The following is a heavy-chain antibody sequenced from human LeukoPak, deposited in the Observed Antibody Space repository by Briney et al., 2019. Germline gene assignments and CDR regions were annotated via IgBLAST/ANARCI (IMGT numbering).Heavy chain of an antibody. D-gene: IGHD6-19*01. Sequence: GGSLRLSCAASGFTFSSYAMHRVRQAPGKGLEWVAVISYDGSNKYYADSVKGRFTISRDNSKNTLYLQMNSLRAEDTAVYYCARDKVGRQWLVVGMDVWGQGTTVTVSS. CDR3: ARDKVGRQWLVVGMDV. V-gene: IGHV3-30-3*01. J-gene: IGHJ6*02. CDR2: ISYDGSNK. CDR1: GFTFSSYA.